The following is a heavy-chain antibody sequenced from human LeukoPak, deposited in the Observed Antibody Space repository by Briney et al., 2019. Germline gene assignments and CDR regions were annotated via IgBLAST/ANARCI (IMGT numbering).Heavy chain of an antibody. J-gene: IGHJ4*02. CDR3: ARVYLEWFGELPDDY. Sequence: SETLSLTCSVSGSSISNYYWSWIRQTPGKGLEWIGYVYYIGSTNYNPSLKSRITISLDMPKSQFSLKLTSVTAADTAVYYCARVYLEWFGELPDDYWGQGTLVTVSS. V-gene: IGHV4-59*08. D-gene: IGHD3-10*01. CDR2: VYYIGST. CDR1: GSSISNYY.